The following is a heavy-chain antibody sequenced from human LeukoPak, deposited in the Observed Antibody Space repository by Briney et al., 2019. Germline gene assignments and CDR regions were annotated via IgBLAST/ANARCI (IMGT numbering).Heavy chain of an antibody. CDR2: INHSGST. CDR1: GGSISSNRYY. CDR3: ARGGIRSRRPDFDY. Sequence: SETLSLTCTVSGGSISSNRYYWGWIRQPPGKGLEWIGEINHSGSTNYNPSLKSRVTISVDTSKNQFSLKLSSVTAADTAVYYCARGGIRSRRPDFDYWGQGTLVTVSS. D-gene: IGHD4-17*01. J-gene: IGHJ4*02. V-gene: IGHV4-39*07.